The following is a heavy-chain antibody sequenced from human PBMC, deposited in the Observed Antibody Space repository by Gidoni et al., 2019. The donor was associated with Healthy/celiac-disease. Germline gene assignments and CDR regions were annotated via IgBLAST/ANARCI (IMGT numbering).Heavy chain of an antibody. J-gene: IGHJ4*02. Sequence: QLQLQESGSGLVKPSQTLSLTCAVSGGSISSGGYSWSWIRQPPGKGLEWIGDINHSGSPSYNLSSKSRFTISVDRSKNQFSLKLRSVTAADTAVYYCARSSWFGEFYFDYWGQGTLVTVSS. CDR1: GGSISSGGYS. V-gene: IGHV4-30-2*01. CDR2: INHSGSP. CDR3: ARSSWFGEFYFDY. D-gene: IGHD3-10*01.